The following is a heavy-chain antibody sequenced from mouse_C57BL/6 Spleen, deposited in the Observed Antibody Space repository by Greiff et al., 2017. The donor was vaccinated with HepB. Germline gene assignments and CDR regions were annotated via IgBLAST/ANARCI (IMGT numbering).Heavy chain of an antibody. CDR3: ARSAYYSKRGFAY. J-gene: IGHJ3*01. CDR1: GYTFTSYW. D-gene: IGHD2-5*01. Sequence: QVQLQQPGAELVKPGASVKMSCKASGYTFTSYWITWVKQRPGQGLEWIGDIYPGSGSTNYNEKFKGKSTLTVDKSSSTAYMQLSSLTSEDSAVYYCARSAYYSKRGFAYWGQGTLVTVSA. CDR2: IYPGSGST. V-gene: IGHV1-55*01.